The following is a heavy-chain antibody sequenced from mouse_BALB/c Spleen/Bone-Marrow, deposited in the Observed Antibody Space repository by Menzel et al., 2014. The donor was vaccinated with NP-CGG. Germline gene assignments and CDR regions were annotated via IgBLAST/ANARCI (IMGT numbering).Heavy chain of an antibody. J-gene: IGHJ4*01. CDR1: VFSLTSYG. CDR2: IWAGGST. Sequence: VKLMESGPGLVAPSQSLSITCTVSVFSLTSYGVHWVRQPPGKGLEWLGVIWAGGSTNYNSALMSRLSISKDNSKSQVFLKMNSLQTDDTAMYYCAREAMDYWGQGTSVTVSS. CDR3: AREAMDY. V-gene: IGHV2-9*02.